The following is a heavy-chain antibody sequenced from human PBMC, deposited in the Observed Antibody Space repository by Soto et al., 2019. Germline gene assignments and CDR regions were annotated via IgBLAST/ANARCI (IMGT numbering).Heavy chain of an antibody. CDR2: ISGSGGTT. V-gene: IGHV3-23*01. D-gene: IGHD2-2*01. J-gene: IGHJ4*02. CDR3: AKDRRSTSCHAFDF. CDR1: GFTFRNYA. Sequence: EVQLLESGGGLVQPGGSLRLSCAASGFTFRNYAMSWARQAPGKGLEWVSAISGSGGTTHYADSVKGRFTISRDNSKKPLYLQMNSLRVEETAVYYCAKDRRSTSCHAFDFWAQLSLVTVSS.